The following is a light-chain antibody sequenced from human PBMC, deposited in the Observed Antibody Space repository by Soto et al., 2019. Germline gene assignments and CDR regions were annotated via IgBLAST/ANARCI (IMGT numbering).Light chain of an antibody. J-gene: IGLJ2*01. Sequence: QSVLTQPPSVSAAPGQKVTISCSGSSSNIGNNYVSWYQQLPGTAPKLLIYDNNKRPSGIPDRFSGSKCGTSATLGITGLPTGYEADYYCGTWDSSLSAVVFGGGTKLTVL. V-gene: IGLV1-51*01. CDR2: DNN. CDR1: SSNIGNNY. CDR3: GTWDSSLSAVV.